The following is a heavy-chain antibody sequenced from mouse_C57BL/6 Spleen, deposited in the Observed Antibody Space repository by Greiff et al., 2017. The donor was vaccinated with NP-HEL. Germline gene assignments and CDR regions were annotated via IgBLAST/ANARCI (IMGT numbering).Heavy chain of an antibody. D-gene: IGHD2-4*01. CDR3: ARFYDYSYYFDY. CDR1: GISITTGNYR. Sequence: VQLKESGPGLVKPSQTVFLTCTVTGISITTGNYRWSWIRQFPGNKLEWIGYIYYSGTITYNPSLTSRTTITRDTPKNQFFLEMNSLTAEDTATYYCARFYDYSYYFDYWGQGTTLTVSS. CDR2: IYYSGTI. J-gene: IGHJ2*01. V-gene: IGHV3-5*01.